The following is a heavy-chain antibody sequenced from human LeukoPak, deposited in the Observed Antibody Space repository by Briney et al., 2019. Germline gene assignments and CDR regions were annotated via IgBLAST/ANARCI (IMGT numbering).Heavy chain of an antibody. CDR1: GGSFSSGSYY. CDR3: ARGPYYFDN. V-gene: IGHV4-61*01. Sequence: SETLSLTCTVSGGSFSSGSYYWSWIRQPPGKGVEWIGNIYYSGSTNFNPSLKSRVTVSVDTSKTQFSLQLSSVTAADTAVYYCARGPYYFDNWGQGTLVTVSS. J-gene: IGHJ4*02. CDR2: IYYSGST.